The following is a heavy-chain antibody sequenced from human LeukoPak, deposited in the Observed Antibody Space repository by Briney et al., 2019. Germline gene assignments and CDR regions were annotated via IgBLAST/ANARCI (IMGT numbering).Heavy chain of an antibody. J-gene: IGHJ4*02. Sequence: AGGSLRLSCAASGFTFSSYAMSWVRQAPGKGLEWVSAISGSGGSTYYADSVKGRFTISRDNSKNTLYLQMNSLRAEDTAVYYCAKVPYYDFWSGPDYWGQGTLVTVSS. CDR2: ISGSGGST. CDR3: AKVPYYDFWSGPDY. V-gene: IGHV3-23*01. CDR1: GFTFSSYA. D-gene: IGHD3-3*01.